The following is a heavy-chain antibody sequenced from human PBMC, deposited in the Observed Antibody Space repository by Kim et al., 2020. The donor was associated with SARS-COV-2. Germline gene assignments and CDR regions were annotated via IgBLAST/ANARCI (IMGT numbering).Heavy chain of an antibody. D-gene: IGHD3-16*01. Sequence: SETLSLTCAVYGGSFSGYYWSWIRQPPGKGLEWIGEINHSGSTNYNPSLKSRVTISVDTSKNQFSLKLSSVTAADTAVYYCARDKKSPTSPYYYYGMDV. CDR1: GGSFSGYY. V-gene: IGHV4-34*01. J-gene: IGHJ6*01. CDR3: ARDKKSPTSPYYYYGMDV. CDR2: INHSGST.